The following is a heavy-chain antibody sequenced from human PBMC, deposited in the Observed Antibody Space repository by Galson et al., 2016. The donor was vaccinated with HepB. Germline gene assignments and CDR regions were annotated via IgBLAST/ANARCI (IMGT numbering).Heavy chain of an antibody. Sequence: SVKVSCKASGYTFTRYAVHWVRQAPGQGLEWMGWINAGSGQGEVSHKFQGGVTITTDTSASTVYMELSTLRSEDTAVYYCASSSTWGWDQYLYALDVWGQGTTVTVSS. V-gene: IGHV1-3*01. CDR3: ASSSTWGWDQYLYALDV. CDR2: INAGSGQG. CDR1: GYTFTRYA. D-gene: IGHD2-2*01. J-gene: IGHJ6*02.